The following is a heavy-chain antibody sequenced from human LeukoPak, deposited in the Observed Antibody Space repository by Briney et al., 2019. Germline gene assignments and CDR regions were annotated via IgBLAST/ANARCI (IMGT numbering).Heavy chain of an antibody. CDR2: MYHSGST. CDR3: ARGIPRVRGVTKKWFDP. Sequence: SETLSLTCSVSGYSISSAYYWGWIRQPPGKGLEWIGTMYHSGSTNYNPSLKSRVTISVDTSKNQFSLKLSSVTAADTAVHYCARGIPRVRGVTKKWFDPWGQGTLVTVSS. CDR1: GYSISSAYY. D-gene: IGHD3-10*01. V-gene: IGHV4-38-2*02. J-gene: IGHJ5*02.